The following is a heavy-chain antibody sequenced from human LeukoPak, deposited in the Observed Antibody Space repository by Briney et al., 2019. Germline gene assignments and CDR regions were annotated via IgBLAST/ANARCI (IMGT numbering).Heavy chain of an antibody. J-gene: IGHJ4*02. Sequence: GGSLRLSCAASGFTFTDHYMSCIRQPPAKGLQWLSYISSSGTTIYYSDSMKGRFTVSRDSGTKSLDLQINSLRPQSTAFCYCAREDGPYWGQGTLVTVSS. V-gene: IGHV3-11*01. CDR1: GFTFTDHY. CDR3: AREDGPY. CDR2: ISSSGTTI.